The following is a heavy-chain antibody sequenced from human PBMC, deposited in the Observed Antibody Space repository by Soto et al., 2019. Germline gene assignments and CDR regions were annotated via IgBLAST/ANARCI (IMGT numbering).Heavy chain of an antibody. CDR3: ARKILGSTTRPNYWYFDL. CDR1: GFTFINYA. CDR2: ISGGGDAA. J-gene: IGHJ2*01. Sequence: EVQVLESGGGLVQPGGSLRLSCAGSGFTFINYAMNWVRQAPGKGLEWVSSISGGGDAAFFPDSVRGRFTISRDNSKNTVTLQMNSLGVDDTAVYYCARKILGSTTRPNYWYFDLWGRGTLVIVSS. D-gene: IGHD7-27*01. V-gene: IGHV3-23*01.